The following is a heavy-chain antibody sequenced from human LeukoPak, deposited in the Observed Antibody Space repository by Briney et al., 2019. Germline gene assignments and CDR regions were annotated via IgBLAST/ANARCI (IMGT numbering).Heavy chain of an antibody. J-gene: IGHJ4*02. CDR3: ATGIMIPAGFDY. Sequence: ASVKVSCKISGDTLSQLTIHWVRQAPGEGLEKMGRFDPEYGEKVFAQTFQGRVTMTGDTSTNTAYMELSSLRSEDTAIYYCATGIMIPAGFDYWGQGTLVTVSS. CDR2: FDPEYGEK. D-gene: IGHD3-16*01. V-gene: IGHV1-24*01. CDR1: GDTLSQLT.